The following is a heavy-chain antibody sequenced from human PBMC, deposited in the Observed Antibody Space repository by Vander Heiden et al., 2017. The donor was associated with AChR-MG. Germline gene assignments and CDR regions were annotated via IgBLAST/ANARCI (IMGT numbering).Heavy chain of an antibody. CDR2: ISWNSGSI. J-gene: IGHJ3*02. CDR1: ASTFHNYA. Sequence: EVQLVESGGCLVQPGRSLRLSCAASASTFHNYAMHWVRQAPGKGLEWVSGISWNSGSIGYADSVKGRFTISRDNAKNSLYLQMNSLRAEDTALYYCAKDYSSGWYEKRAFDIWGQGTMVTVSS. V-gene: IGHV3-9*01. D-gene: IGHD6-19*01. CDR3: AKDYSSGWYEKRAFDI.